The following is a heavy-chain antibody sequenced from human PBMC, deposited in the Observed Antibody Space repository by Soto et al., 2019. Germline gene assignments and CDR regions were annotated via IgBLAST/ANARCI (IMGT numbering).Heavy chain of an antibody. Sequence: EVQVLDSGGGVVKPGGSLKLSCVTSGFNFNNYAMSWVRQAPGKGLQWVSSISETGDTSYYADSARGRFTISRDNSKNTLSLQMNILRAEETALYYCTKGYTYSGNYDGPDGMDVWGQGTTVAVSS. CDR1: GFNFNNYA. CDR3: TKGYTYSGNYDGPDGMDV. D-gene: IGHD3-22*01. J-gene: IGHJ6*02. CDR2: ISETGDTS. V-gene: IGHV3-23*01.